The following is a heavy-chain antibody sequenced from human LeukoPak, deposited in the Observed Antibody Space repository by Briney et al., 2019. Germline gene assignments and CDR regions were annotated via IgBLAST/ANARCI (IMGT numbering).Heavy chain of an antibody. CDR2: IYYSGST. D-gene: IGHD2-2*01. V-gene: IGHV4-39*07. CDR1: GGSISSSSYY. CDR3: ARERRYCSSTSCHNWFDP. J-gene: IGHJ5*02. Sequence: SETLSLTCTVSGGSISSSSYYWGWIRQPPGKGLEWIGSIYYSGSTYYNPSLKSRVTISVDTSKNQFSLKLSSVTAADTAVYYCARERRYCSSTSCHNWFDPWGQGTLVTVSS.